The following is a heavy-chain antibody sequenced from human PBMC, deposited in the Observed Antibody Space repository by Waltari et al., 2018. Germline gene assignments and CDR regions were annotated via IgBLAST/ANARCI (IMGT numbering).Heavy chain of an antibody. Sequence: EVQLVGSGGGLVKPGGSLSLSCAASGFTFSSYTMNRVRQAPGKGLEWVSSISSGSSYIFYADSVKGRFTISRDNAKNSLYLQMNSLRVEDTAVYYCAREWGVMVGTAGYYFDYWGQGSLVTVSS. J-gene: IGHJ4*02. CDR3: AREWGVMVGTAGYYFDY. D-gene: IGHD3-9*01. V-gene: IGHV3-21*01. CDR1: GFTFSSYT. CDR2: ISSGSSYI.